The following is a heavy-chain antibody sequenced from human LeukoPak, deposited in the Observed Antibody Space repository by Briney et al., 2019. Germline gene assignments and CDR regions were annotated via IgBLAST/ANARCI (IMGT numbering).Heavy chain of an antibody. V-gene: IGHV3-21*01. CDR2: ISSSSSYI. CDR3: ARKVGRGAFDI. D-gene: IGHD2-2*01. J-gene: IGHJ3*02. Sequence: GGSLRLSCAASGFTFSSYSMNWVRQAPGKGLEWVSSISSSSSYIYYADSVKGRFTISRDNAKNSRYLQMNSLRAEDTAVYYCARKVGRGAFDIWGQGTMVTVSS. CDR1: GFTFSSYS.